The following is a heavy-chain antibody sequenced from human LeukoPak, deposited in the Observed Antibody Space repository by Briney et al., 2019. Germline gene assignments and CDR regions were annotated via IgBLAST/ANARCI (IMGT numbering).Heavy chain of an antibody. V-gene: IGHV3-74*01. CDR1: GFTFRDYW. CDR2: ISSDGTAT. J-gene: IGHJ3*02. Sequence: PGGSLRLSCAASGFTFRDYWMHWVRRAPGKGLVWVSRISSDGTATNFADSVKGRFTISRDNAKSTLYLQMNSLRGEDTAVYYCARAPGRNGAFDMWGQGTMVTVSS. D-gene: IGHD1-26*01. CDR3: ARAPGRNGAFDM.